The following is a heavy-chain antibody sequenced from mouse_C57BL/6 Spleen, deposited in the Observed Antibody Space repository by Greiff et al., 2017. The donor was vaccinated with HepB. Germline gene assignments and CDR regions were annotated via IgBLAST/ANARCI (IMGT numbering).Heavy chain of an antibody. J-gene: IGHJ2*01. CDR1: GYAFTNYL. CDR3: ARSKGYSDY. V-gene: IGHV1-54*01. CDR2: INPGSGGT. D-gene: IGHD2-3*01. Sequence: QVQLQQSGAELVRPGTSVKVSCKASGYAFTNYLIEWVKQRPGQGLEWIGVINPGSGGTNYNEKFKGKATLTADKSSSTAYMQLSSLTSEDSAVYFCARSKGYSDYWGQGTTLTVSS.